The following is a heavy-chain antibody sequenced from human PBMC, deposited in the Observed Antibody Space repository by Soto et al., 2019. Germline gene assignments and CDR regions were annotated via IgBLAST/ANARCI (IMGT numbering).Heavy chain of an antibody. J-gene: IGHJ6*02. D-gene: IGHD6-19*01. Sequence: GGSLRLSCAASGFPCISYAMSWVRQAPGKGLEWVSAISGSGGSTYYADSVKGRFTISRDNSKNTLYLQMNSLRAEDTAVYYCAKNIAVAGLKYYYYGMDVWGQGTTVTVSS. V-gene: IGHV3-23*01. CDR1: GFPCISYA. CDR3: AKNIAVAGLKYYYYGMDV. CDR2: ISGSGGST.